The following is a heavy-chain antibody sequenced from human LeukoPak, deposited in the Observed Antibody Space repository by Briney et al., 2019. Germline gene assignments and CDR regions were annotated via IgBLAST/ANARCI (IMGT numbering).Heavy chain of an antibody. Sequence: SETLSLTCAVYGVSFSGFYWIWIAQPPGKGLEGLGEINHSGSNNYNPSLKSRVTITVGTSKNQFSVKLSSGTAADTAVYYCARDHPGGAAANRGWFDPWGQGTLVTVSS. V-gene: IGHV4-34*01. CDR3: ARDHPGGAAANRGWFDP. J-gene: IGHJ5*02. CDR2: INHSGSN. CDR1: GVSFSGFY. D-gene: IGHD6-13*01.